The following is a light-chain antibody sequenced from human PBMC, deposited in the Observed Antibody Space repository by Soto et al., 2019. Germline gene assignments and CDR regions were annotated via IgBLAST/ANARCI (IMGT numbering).Light chain of an antibody. CDR1: SSNIGSTG. CDR2: GNN. CDR3: AAGEGALINLL. J-gene: IGLJ2*01. V-gene: IGLV1-44*01. Sequence: QSVLTQSPSASGTPGQRVTISCSGSSSNIGSTGVNWYQQLPGTAPKILIYGNNQRPSGVPDRISGSRSGTSASLAISGPRSGNEAVYYCAAGEGALINLLFGGGTKVTVL.